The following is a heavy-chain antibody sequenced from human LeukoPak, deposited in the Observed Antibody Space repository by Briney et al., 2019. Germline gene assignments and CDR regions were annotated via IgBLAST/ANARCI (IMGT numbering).Heavy chain of an antibody. Sequence: GGSLRLSCAASGFTFSSYGMHWVRQAPGKGLEWVAVISYDGSNKYYADSVKGRFTISRDNSKNTLYLQMNSLRAEDTAVYYCTIFGSAVAGSSSSDYWGQGTLVTVSS. V-gene: IGHV3-30*03. CDR3: TIFGSAVAGSSSSDY. CDR2: ISYDGSNK. J-gene: IGHJ4*02. D-gene: IGHD6-19*01. CDR1: GFTFSSYG.